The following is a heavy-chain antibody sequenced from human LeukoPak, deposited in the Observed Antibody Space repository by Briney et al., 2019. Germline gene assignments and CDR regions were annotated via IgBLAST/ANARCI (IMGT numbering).Heavy chain of an antibody. D-gene: IGHD2-2*01. V-gene: IGHV1-2*02. CDR1: GYTFTGYY. J-gene: IGHJ4*02. CDR2: INPNSGGT. CDR3: ARSGCSSTSCYDYFDY. Sequence: ASVKVSCKASGYTFTGYYMHWVRQAPGQGLEWMGWINPNSGGTNYAQQFQGRVTMTRDTSISTAYMELSRLRSDDTAVYYCARSGCSSTSCYDYFDYWGQGTLVTVSS.